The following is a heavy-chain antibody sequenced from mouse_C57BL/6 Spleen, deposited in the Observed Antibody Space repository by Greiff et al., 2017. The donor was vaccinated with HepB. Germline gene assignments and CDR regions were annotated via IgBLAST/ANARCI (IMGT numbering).Heavy chain of an antibody. CDR1: GSTFTSYW. CDR3: TRSPYDYDAMDY. J-gene: IGHJ4*01. Sequence: EVQLQQSGTVLARPGASVKMSCKTSGSTFTSYWMHWVKQRPGQGLEWIGAIYPGNSDTSYNQKFKGKAKLTAVTSASTAYMELSSLTNEDSAVYYCTRSPYDYDAMDYWGQGTSVTVSS. V-gene: IGHV1-5*01. CDR2: IYPGNSDT. D-gene: IGHD6-5*01.